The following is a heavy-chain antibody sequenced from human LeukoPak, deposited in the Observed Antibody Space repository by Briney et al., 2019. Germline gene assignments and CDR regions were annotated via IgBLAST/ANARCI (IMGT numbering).Heavy chain of an antibody. J-gene: IGHJ4*02. D-gene: IGHD5-12*01. CDR2: IYPGDSNT. Sequence: KSGESLKISCKGSGYSFTSYWISWVRQMPGKGLEWMGIIYPGDSNTRYNPSFEDQVTISADKSISAAYLQWSSLKASDSAMYYCARRTAYSGYDLDYWGQGTLVTVSS. V-gene: IGHV5-51*01. CDR1: GYSFTSYW. CDR3: ARRTAYSGYDLDY.